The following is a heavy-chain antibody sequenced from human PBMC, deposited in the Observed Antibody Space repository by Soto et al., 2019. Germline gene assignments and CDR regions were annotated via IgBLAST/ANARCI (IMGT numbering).Heavy chain of an antibody. Sequence: ASVKVSCKASGYTFTGYYMHWVRQAPGQGLEWMGWINPNSGGTNYAQKFQGWVTMTRDTSISTAYMELSRLRSDDTAVYYCARDQAGSDILTGYPSNNWFDPWGQGTLVTVSS. J-gene: IGHJ5*02. CDR1: GYTFTGYY. CDR2: INPNSGGT. CDR3: ARDQAGSDILTGYPSNNWFDP. V-gene: IGHV1-2*04. D-gene: IGHD3-9*01.